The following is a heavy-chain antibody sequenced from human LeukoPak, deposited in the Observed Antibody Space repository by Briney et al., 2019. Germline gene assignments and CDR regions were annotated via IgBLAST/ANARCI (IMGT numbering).Heavy chain of an antibody. CDR2: IRYDGSNK. CDR1: GFTFSNYV. J-gene: IGHJ4*02. V-gene: IGHV3-30*02. D-gene: IGHD3-3*01. Sequence: GGSLRLSCAASGFTFSNYVMHWVRQAPGKGLEWVAFIRYDGSNKNYADSVKGRFTISRDNSKNTLYLQMNSLRAEDTAVYYCAKGPRFWSGYYTPEYYFDYWGQGTLVTVSS. CDR3: AKGPRFWSGYYTPEYYFDY.